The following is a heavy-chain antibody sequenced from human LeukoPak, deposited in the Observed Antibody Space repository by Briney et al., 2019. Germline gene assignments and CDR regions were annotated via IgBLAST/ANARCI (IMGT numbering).Heavy chain of an antibody. CDR1: GGSFSGYY. V-gene: IGHV4-34*01. D-gene: IGHD1-26*01. Sequence: SETLSLTCAVYGGSFSGYYWSWIRQPPGKGLEWIGEINRSGSTNYNPSLKSRVTISVDTSKNRFSLKLSSVTAADTAVYYCARRWIVGARGLDYWGQGTLVTVSS. CDR3: ARRWIVGARGLDY. CDR2: INRSGST. J-gene: IGHJ4*02.